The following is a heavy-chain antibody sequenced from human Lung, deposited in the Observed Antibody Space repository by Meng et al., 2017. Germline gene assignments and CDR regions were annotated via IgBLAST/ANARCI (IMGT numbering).Heavy chain of an antibody. CDR2: IKLNSGGT. Sequence: QVQMVQSGAEVKKPGASVKVSCKASGYTFTGQYRHYMHWLRQAPGQGPEWMGRIKLNSGGTIYAQKFQGRVTMTRDTSVTTAYMELRGLTSDDTAVYYCARGRGYSGYDYAYWGQGTLVTVSS. V-gene: IGHV1-2*06. D-gene: IGHD5-12*01. CDR1: GYTFTGQYRHY. CDR3: ARGRGYSGYDYAY. J-gene: IGHJ4*02.